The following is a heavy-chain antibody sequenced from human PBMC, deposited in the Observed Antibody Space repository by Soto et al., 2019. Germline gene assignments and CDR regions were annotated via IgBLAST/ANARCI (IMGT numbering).Heavy chain of an antibody. J-gene: IGHJ4*02. CDR1: GSSISSYY. V-gene: IGHV4-59*01. CDR3: AKGNDIERYCY. CDR2: IYYSERN. D-gene: IGHD3-9*01. Sequence: SETLSLTCTVPGSSISSYYWSWIRKPPGKVVEWIRYIYYSERNNHTPHLKGQVTISVDTSKNQFCLKRSSVTAADTAVYDSAKGNDIERYCYWGQGTLVTVSS.